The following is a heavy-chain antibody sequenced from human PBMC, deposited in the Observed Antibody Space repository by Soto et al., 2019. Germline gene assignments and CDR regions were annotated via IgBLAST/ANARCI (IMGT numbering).Heavy chain of an antibody. CDR2: IYWNDDK. CDR1: GFSLSTSGVG. V-gene: IGHV2-5*01. CDR3: VHRSITMTFGY. J-gene: IGHJ4*02. D-gene: IGHD3-22*01. Sequence: QITLKESGPTLVKPTQTLTLTCTFSGFSLSTSGVGVGWIRQPPGKPLEWLAPIYWNDDKHYSPSLKNRHTINKDTSKNQVVLTMTDMDPVDTATYYCVHRSITMTFGYWGQGSLVIDSS.